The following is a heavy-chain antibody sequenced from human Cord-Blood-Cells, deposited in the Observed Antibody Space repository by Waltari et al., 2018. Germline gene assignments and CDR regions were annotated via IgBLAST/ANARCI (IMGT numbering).Heavy chain of an antibody. CDR3: ARGYYDILTGYYYDAFDI. Sequence: QVQLQESGPGLVKPSETLSLTCAVSGYSISSGYYWGWIRPPPGKGLEWIGSIYHSGSTYYNPSLKSRVTISVDTSKNQFSLKLSSVTAADTAVYYCARGYYDILTGYYYDAFDIWGQGTMVTVSS. CDR2: IYHSGST. V-gene: IGHV4-38-2*01. J-gene: IGHJ3*02. D-gene: IGHD3-9*01. CDR1: GYSISSGYY.